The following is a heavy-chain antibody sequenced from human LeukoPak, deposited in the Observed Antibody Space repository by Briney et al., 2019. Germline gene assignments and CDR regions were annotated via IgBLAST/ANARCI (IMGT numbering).Heavy chain of an antibody. CDR1: GGTFSSYG. Sequence: ASVKVSCKASGGTFSSYGISWMRQAPGQGLEWMGWINPNSGGTNYAQKFQGWVTMTRDTSISTAYMELSRLRSDDTAVYYCARGGYYDFWKFDPWGQGTLVTVSS. CDR2: INPNSGGT. D-gene: IGHD3-3*01. J-gene: IGHJ5*02. V-gene: IGHV1-2*04. CDR3: ARGGYYDFWKFDP.